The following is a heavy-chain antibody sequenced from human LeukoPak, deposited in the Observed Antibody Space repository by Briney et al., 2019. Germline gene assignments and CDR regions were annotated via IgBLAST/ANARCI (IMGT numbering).Heavy chain of an antibody. V-gene: IGHV3-30-3*01. CDR1: GFTFSSYA. CDR2: ISYDGSNK. CDR3: ARQWLVYFDY. Sequence: GGSLRLSCAASGFTFSSYAMHWVRQAPGKGLEWVAVISYDGSNKYYADSVKGRFTISRDNSKNTLYLQMNSLRAEDTAVYYCARQWLVYFDYWGQGTLVTVSS. J-gene: IGHJ4*02. D-gene: IGHD6-19*01.